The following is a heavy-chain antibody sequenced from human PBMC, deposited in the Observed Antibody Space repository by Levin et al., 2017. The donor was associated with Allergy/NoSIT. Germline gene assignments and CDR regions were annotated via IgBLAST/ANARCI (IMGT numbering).Heavy chain of an antibody. Sequence: PSQTLSLTCTVPGGSISSYYWSWIRQPPGKGLEWIGYISNSGGTNYNPSLKSRVTISADTSNSQFSLRLSSVTAADTAVYYCTRHSYYYGPGTLFYWGQGTLVTVSS. V-gene: IGHV4-59*08. D-gene: IGHD3-10*01. CDR2: ISNSGGT. CDR3: TRHSYYYGPGTLFY. CDR1: GGSISSYY. J-gene: IGHJ4*02.